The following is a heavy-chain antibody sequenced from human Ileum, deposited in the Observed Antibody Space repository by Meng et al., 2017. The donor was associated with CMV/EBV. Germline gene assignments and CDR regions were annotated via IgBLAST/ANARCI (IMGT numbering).Heavy chain of an antibody. CDR3: ARILALAGTLGI. CDR1: EYIFTAYY. Sequence: QWQLGQIGAEGKKPGASVRGCCKASEYIFTAYYIHWVRQAPGQGLEWMGWINTDSGGTNYAQKFQDRVTMTRDTSISTAYMDLSRLTSDDTAVYYCARILALAGTLGIWGQGTMVTVSS. V-gene: IGHV1-2*02. D-gene: IGHD6-19*01. CDR2: INTDSGGT. J-gene: IGHJ3*02.